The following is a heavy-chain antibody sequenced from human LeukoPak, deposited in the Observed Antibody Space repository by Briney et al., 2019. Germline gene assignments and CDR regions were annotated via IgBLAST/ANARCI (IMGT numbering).Heavy chain of an antibody. J-gene: IGHJ3*02. Sequence: PGGSLRLSCAASGFTVSSNYMSWVRQAPGKGLEWVSVIYGGGSTYYADSVKGRFTISRDISKNTLFLQMNSLRAEDTAVYYCARDPGYCFNGVCPDDAFDIWGQGTMVTVSS. CDR3: ARDPGYCFNGVCPDDAFDI. V-gene: IGHV3-66*01. CDR1: GFTVSSNY. D-gene: IGHD2-8*01. CDR2: IYGGGST.